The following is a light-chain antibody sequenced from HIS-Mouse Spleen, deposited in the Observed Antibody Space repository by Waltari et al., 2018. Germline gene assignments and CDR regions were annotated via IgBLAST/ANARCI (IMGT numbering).Light chain of an antibody. CDR1: SSDVGSYNF. CDR2: EGS. J-gene: IGLJ3*02. CDR3: CSYAVSSTWV. Sequence: QSALTQPASVSGSPGQSITTPCTGTSSDVGSYNFVSWYQPHPGKAPKLMIYEGSKRPSGVSNRFSGSKSGNTASLTISGLQAEDEADYYCCSYAVSSTWVFGGGTKLTVL. V-gene: IGLV2-23*01.